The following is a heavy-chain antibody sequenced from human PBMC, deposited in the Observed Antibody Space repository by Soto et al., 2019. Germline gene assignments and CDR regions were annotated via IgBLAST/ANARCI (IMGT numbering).Heavy chain of an antibody. J-gene: IGHJ5*02. CDR3: ARDHPYCISTSCPVPRSWFDP. CDR2: ISSNGGST. CDR1: GFTFSSYA. Sequence: PGGSLRLSCAASGFTFSSYAMHWVRQAPGKGLEYVSAISSNGGSTYYADSVKGRFTISRDNAKNSLYLQMNSLRAEDTAVYYCARDHPYCISTSCPVPRSWFDPWGQGTLVTVSS. D-gene: IGHD2-2*01. V-gene: IGHV3-64*04.